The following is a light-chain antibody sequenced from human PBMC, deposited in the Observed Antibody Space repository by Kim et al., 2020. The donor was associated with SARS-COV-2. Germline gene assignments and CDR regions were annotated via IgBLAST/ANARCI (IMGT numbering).Light chain of an antibody. J-gene: IGLJ2*01. V-gene: IGLV3-21*04. CDR1: NTGSKS. CDR2: YDS. CDR3: QVWDSSSDHVV. Sequence: GKTTRIPCGGTNTGSKSVHWHQQKPGQAPVLVIYYDSDRPSGIPERFSGSNPGNTATLTISRVEAGDEADYYCQVWDSSSDHVVFGGGTQLTVL.